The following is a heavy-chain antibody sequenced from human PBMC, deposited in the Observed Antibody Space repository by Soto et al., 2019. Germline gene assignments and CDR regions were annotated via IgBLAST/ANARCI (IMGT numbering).Heavy chain of an antibody. J-gene: IGHJ4*02. V-gene: IGHV3-23*01. Sequence: GGSLRLSCAVSGISNYALSWVRQAPGKGLEWVSAISGSGKSTYYADSVKGRFTISRDTSKSTLYLHMTSLRAEDTAVYYCAKLFAPGRLDSSVEYWGQGTLVTVSS. CDR1: GISNYA. D-gene: IGHD6-19*01. CDR3: AKLFAPGRLDSSVEY. CDR2: ISGSGKST.